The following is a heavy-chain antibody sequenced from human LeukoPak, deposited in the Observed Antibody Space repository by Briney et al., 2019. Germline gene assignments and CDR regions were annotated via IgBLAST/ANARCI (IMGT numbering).Heavy chain of an antibody. V-gene: IGHV3-48*01. CDR1: GFTFSSYS. Sequence: GGSLRLSCAASGFTFSSYSMNWVRQAPGKGLEWVSYISSSSSTIYYADSVKGRFTISRDNTKNSLYLQMNSLRAEDTAVYYCAGETPLYDSSGYAEAHAFDIWGQGTMVTVSS. CDR3: AGETPLYDSSGYAEAHAFDI. J-gene: IGHJ3*02. D-gene: IGHD3-22*01. CDR2: ISSSSSTI.